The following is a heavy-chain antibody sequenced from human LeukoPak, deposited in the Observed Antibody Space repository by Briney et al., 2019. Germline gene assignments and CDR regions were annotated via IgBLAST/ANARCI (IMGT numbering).Heavy chain of an antibody. J-gene: IGHJ6*03. Sequence: ASVKVSCKASGGTFSSYAISWVRQAPGQGLEWMGGIIPIFGTANYAQKFQGRVTITTDESTSTAYMELSSLRSEDTAVYYCARVESSTSTRVPPDYYYMDVWGKGTTVTVSS. V-gene: IGHV1-69*05. D-gene: IGHD2-2*01. CDR2: IIPIFGTA. CDR1: GGTFSSYA. CDR3: ARVESSTSTRVPPDYYYMDV.